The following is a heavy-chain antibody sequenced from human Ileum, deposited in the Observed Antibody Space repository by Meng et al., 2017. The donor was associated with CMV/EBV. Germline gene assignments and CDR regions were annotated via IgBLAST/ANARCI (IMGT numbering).Heavy chain of an antibody. CDR3: VRSKDIVIVEAAQAVFDI. J-gene: IGHJ3*02. CDR1: VGSVSNYF. D-gene: IGHD2-15*01. Sequence: SETLSLTCSVSVGSVSNYFWSWIRQSPGRGLEWIGYIYYIGDTTYNPSLRSRVTMSIDTSKNQFSLKLTSVTAADTAVYYCVRSKDIVIVEAAQAVFDIWGQGTMVTVSS. V-gene: IGHV4-59*02. CDR2: IYYIGDT.